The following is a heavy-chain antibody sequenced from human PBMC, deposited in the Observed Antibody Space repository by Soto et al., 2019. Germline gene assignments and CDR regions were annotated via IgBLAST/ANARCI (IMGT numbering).Heavy chain of an antibody. Sequence: SGGSLRLSCAASGFTFSDYAMSWVRQAPGKGLEWVSTISAAGAGTYYADSVKGRLTVSRDNSKNTLDLQMNSLRAEDTAVYYCAQGRARVAAGATHGYWGQGTLVTVSS. CDR2: ISAAGAGT. J-gene: IGHJ4*02. CDR3: AQGRARVAAGATHGY. V-gene: IGHV3-23*01. CDR1: GFTFSDYA. D-gene: IGHD6-13*01.